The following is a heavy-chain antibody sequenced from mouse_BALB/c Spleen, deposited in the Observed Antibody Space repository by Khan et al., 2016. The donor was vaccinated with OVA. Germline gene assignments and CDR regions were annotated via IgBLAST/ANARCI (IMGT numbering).Heavy chain of an antibody. D-gene: IGHD2-10*01. J-gene: IGHJ4*01. CDR2: INTYTGEP. Sequence: LVESGPELKKPGETVKISCKASGYSFTNYGINWVKQSPGKALKWMGWINTYTGEPTYADDFKGRFAFSLETSANTAYLQINIRKNEDTATYFCARPPYFSYTLDYWGQGTSVTVSS. V-gene: IGHV9-3-1*01. CDR3: ARPPYFSYTLDY. CDR1: GYSFTNYG.